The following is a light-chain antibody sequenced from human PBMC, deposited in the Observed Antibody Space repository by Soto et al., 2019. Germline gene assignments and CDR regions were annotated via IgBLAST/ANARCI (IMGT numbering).Light chain of an antibody. Sequence: EIVLTQSPDTLSLSPGERATLSCRARQSVRSSLAWYQQKPGQAPRLLIYDASNRATGIPASVSGNGSGTDFPLPISSREPEDFAVYYCQQRSNWPPEVTFGPGTKVDIK. CDR2: DAS. CDR3: QQRSNWPPEVT. V-gene: IGKV3-11*01. J-gene: IGKJ3*01. CDR1: QSVRSS.